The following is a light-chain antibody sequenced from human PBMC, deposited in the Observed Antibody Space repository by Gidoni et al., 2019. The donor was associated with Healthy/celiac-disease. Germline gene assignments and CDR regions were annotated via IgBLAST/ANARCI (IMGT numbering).Light chain of an antibody. CDR2: AAS. CDR3: QQSYSTPGLT. CDR1: QSISSY. J-gene: IGKJ3*01. V-gene: IGKV1-39*01. Sequence: DIQMTQSPSSLSASVGDRVTITCRASQSISSYVNWYQQKPGKAPKLLIYAASSLQSGVPSRFSGSGSGTDFTLTISSLQPEDFATYYCQQSYSTPGLTFGPGIKVDIK.